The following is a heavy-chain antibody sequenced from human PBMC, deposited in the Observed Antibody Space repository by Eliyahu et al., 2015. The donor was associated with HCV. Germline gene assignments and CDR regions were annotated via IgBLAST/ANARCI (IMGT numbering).Heavy chain of an antibody. CDR1: GFTFSSXD. V-gene: IGHV3-13*04. D-gene: IGHD6-13*01. CDR3: ARSGGSRSPIDY. Sequence: EVQLVESGGGLVXPGGSXXLXXAASGFTFSSXDMHWVRQATGKGLEWVSAIGTAGDTYYPGSVKGRFTISRENAKNSLYLQMNSLRAGDTAVYYCARSGGSRSPIDYWGQGTLVTVSS. J-gene: IGHJ4*02. CDR2: IGTAGDT.